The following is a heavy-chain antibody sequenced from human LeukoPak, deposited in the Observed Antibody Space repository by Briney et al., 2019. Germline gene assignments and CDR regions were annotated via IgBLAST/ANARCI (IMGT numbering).Heavy chain of an antibody. CDR2: ISPNSGGT. J-gene: IGHJ4*02. CDR3: ARVHCTNGVCYLFDY. V-gene: IGHV1-2*06. D-gene: IGHD2-8*01. CDR1: GYTFTGYY. Sequence: PGASVKVSCKASGYTFTGYYMHWVRQAPGQGLEWMGRISPNSGGTNYAQKFQGRVTMTRDTSISTAYMGLSRLRSDDTAVYYCARVHCTNGVCYLFDYWGQGTLVTVSS.